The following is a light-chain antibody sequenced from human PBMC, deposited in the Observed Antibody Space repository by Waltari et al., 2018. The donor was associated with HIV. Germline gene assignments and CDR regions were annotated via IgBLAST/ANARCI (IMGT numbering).Light chain of an antibody. V-gene: IGLV2-8*01. CDR3: SSYGDSLKVL. J-gene: IGLJ2*01. CDR1: STATRASDL. Sequence: SALTQPPSASGSLGPSVTLPCPGPSTATRASDLVSWFQHHPHSAPKLLLYEVTRRPATVSDRFSGSRSGNTAFLTVAGLQPDDEATYFCSSYGDSLKVLFGGGTNVTVL. CDR2: EVT.